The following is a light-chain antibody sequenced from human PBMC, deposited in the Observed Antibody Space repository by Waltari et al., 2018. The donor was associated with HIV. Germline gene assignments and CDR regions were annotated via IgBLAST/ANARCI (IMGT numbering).Light chain of an antibody. CDR3: QTWGTGIQV. CDR1: SGHTNYA. V-gene: IGLV4-69*02. Sequence: QLVLTQSPSASASLGASVKLTCTLSSGHTNYAIAWHQQQPEKGPRYLMNLKSVGSHSKGDVIPDRFSGSSSGAERYLTISSLQSEDEADYYCQTWGTGIQVFGGGTKLTVL. CDR2: LKSVGSH. J-gene: IGLJ3*02.